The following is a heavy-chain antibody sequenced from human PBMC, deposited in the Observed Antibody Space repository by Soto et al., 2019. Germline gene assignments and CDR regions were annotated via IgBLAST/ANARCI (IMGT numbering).Heavy chain of an antibody. CDR2: IHYSGST. CDR3: TRELCTTWFDP. J-gene: IGHJ5*02. D-gene: IGHD2-8*01. V-gene: IGHV4-31*03. CDR1: GVSINSGGYY. Sequence: QVQLQESGPGLVKPSQTLSLTCTVSGVSINSGGYYWSWIRQHPGKGLEWIGYIHYSGSTHYNASLKSRLTMSVDTSKNQFSLKLSSVTAADTAVYYCTRELCTTWFDPWGQGTLVTVSS.